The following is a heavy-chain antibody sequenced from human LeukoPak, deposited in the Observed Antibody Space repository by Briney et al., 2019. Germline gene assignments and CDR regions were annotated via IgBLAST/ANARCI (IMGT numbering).Heavy chain of an antibody. CDR2: ISSSGTTI. CDR3: AIQITMIVVVTYFDY. V-gene: IGHV3-11*04. D-gene: IGHD3-22*01. CDR1: GLTFSDYY. Sequence: GGSLRLSCAASGLTFSDYYMTWIRQAPGKGLDWVSFISSSGTTIYSADSVRGRFTVSRDNAKNSLFLHMNSLRAEDTAVYYCAIQITMIVVVTYFDYWGQGTLVTVSS. J-gene: IGHJ4*02.